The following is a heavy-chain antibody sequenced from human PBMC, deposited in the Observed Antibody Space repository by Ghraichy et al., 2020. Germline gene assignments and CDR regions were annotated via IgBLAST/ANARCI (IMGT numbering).Heavy chain of an antibody. J-gene: IGHJ6*02. CDR2: IYYSGNT. D-gene: IGHD3-3*01. CDR1: GGSISSYY. CDR3: ARDTTRPYYDFWSGYRRYYGMDV. V-gene: IGHV4-59*01. Sequence: SETLSLTCTVSGGSISSYYWSWIRQPPGKGLEWIGYIYYSGNTNYNPSLKSRVTISVDTSKNQFSLKLSSVTAADTAVYYCARDTTRPYYDFWSGYRRYYGMDVWGQGTTVTVSS.